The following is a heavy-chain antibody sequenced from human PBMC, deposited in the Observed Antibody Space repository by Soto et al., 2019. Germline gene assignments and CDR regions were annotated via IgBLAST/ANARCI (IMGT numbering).Heavy chain of an antibody. J-gene: IGHJ4*02. CDR3: SRGGHSSSLGK. V-gene: IGHV3-30-3*01. CDR1: GFTFSSYA. CDR2: ISYDGSNK. Sequence: PGGSLRLSCAASGFTFSSYAMHWVHQAPGKGLKWVAVISYDGSNKYYADSVKGRFTISRDNSKNTLYLQMNSLRAEDTAVYCCSRGGHSSSLGKGGQETLLKISS. D-gene: IGHD6-13*01.